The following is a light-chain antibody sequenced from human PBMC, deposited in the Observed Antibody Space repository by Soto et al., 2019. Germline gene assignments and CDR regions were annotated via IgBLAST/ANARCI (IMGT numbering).Light chain of an antibody. J-gene: IGKJ4*01. V-gene: IGKV3-15*01. CDR3: QKYDGAPLT. Sequence: EIVMTQSPATLSVSPGERATLSCRASQSVSSNLAWYQQKPGQAPRLLIYGASTRATGIPARFSGSGSGAEFTLTISRLQSEDFAVYYCQKYDGAPLTFGGGTKVEIK. CDR1: QSVSSN. CDR2: GAS.